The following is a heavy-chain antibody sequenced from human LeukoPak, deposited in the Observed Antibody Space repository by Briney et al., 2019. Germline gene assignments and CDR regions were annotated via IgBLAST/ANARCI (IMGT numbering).Heavy chain of an antibody. V-gene: IGHV4-61*01. D-gene: IGHD6-19*01. J-gene: IGHJ4*02. Sequence: SETLSLTCTVSGVSVSSGSYYWSWIRQPPGKGLEWIGYIYYSGSTNYNPSLKSRVTISVDTSKNQFSLKLSSVTAADTAVYYCARHEESGWFRHFDYWGQGTLVTVSS. CDR2: IYYSGST. CDR3: ARHEESGWFRHFDY. CDR1: GVSVSSGSYY.